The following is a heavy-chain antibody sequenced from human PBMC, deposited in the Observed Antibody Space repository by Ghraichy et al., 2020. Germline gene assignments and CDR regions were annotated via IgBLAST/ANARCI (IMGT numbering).Heavy chain of an antibody. V-gene: IGHV3-74*01. D-gene: IGHD6-6*01. J-gene: IGHJ4*02. Sequence: GESLNISCAASGFTLSSYWMHWVRQAPGKGLVWVSLINSDGSKTIYADSVKGRFTISRDDAKNTLYLQMNSLRDEDTAVYYCVRSSGRFDYWGQGTLVTVSS. CDR3: VRSSGRFDY. CDR2: INSDGSKT. CDR1: GFTLSSYW.